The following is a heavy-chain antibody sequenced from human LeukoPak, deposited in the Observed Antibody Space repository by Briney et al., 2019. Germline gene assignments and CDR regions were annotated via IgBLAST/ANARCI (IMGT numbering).Heavy chain of an antibody. CDR1: GFTFSSSW. D-gene: IGHD5-12*01. CDR3: ARDLDGYRSGNGA. J-gene: IGHJ5*02. V-gene: IGHV3-74*01. CDR2: INTDGSST. Sequence: PGGSLRLSCAASGFTFSSSWMHWVRQAPGKGLVWVSCINTDGSSTDYADSVKGRFTISRDNAKNTLYLQMNSLRAEGTAVYYCARDLDGYRSGNGAWGQGTLVTVSS.